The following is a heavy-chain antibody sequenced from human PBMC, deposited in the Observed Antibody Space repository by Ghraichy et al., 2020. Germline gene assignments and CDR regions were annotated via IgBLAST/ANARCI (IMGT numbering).Heavy chain of an antibody. D-gene: IGHD1-26*01. CDR1: GGSFSGYY. J-gene: IGHJ4*02. CDR3: ARGRRFRRIVGATTFDY. V-gene: IGHV4-34*01. Sequence: SETLSLTCAVYGGSFSGYYWSWIRQPPGKGLEWIGEINHSGSTNYNPSLKSRVTISVDTSKNQFSLKLSSVTAADTAVYYCARGRRFRRIVGATTFDYWGQGTLVTVSS. CDR2: INHSGST.